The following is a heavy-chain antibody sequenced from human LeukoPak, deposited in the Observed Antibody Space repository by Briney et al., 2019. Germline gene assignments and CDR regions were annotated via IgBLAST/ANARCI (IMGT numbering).Heavy chain of an antibody. J-gene: IGHJ6*03. CDR1: GFTFSSYA. CDR2: ISGSGGST. D-gene: IGHD6-13*01. V-gene: IGHV3-23*01. Sequence: GSLRLSCAASGFTFSSYAMSWVRQAPGKGLEWVSAISGSGGSTYYADPVKGRFTISRDNSKNTLYLQMNSLRAEDTAVYYCANAAAGVTYYYYYMDVWGKGTTVTVSS. CDR3: ANAAAGVTYYYYYMDV.